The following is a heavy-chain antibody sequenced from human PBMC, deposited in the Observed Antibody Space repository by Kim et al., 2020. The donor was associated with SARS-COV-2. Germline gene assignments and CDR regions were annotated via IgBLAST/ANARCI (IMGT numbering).Heavy chain of an antibody. D-gene: IGHD5-12*01. CDR2: IKSKTDGGTT. J-gene: IGHJ4*02. Sequence: GGSLRLSFAASGFTFSNAWMSWVRQAPGKGLEWVGRIKSKTDGGTTDYAAPVKGRFTISRDDSKNTLYLQMNSRKTEDTAVYYCTTDPQKGGEMATTPQDYWGQGTLVTVSS. CDR3: TTDPQKGGEMATTPQDY. V-gene: IGHV3-15*01. CDR1: GFTFSNAW.